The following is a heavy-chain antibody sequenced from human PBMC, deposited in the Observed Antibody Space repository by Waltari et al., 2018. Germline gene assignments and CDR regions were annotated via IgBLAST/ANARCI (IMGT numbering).Heavy chain of an antibody. D-gene: IGHD6-19*01. V-gene: IGHV1-69*02. Sequence: QVQLVQSGAEVKKPGSSVKVSCKASGGTLSSSTISWVRQAPGQGLEWMGRIIPLLGIANYAQKFQDRVTISADKSTSTAYMELSSLRSEDTAVYYCARGGSIAVAGMIDYWGQGTLVTVSS. CDR1: GGTLSSST. CDR2: IIPLLGIA. CDR3: ARGGSIAVAGMIDY. J-gene: IGHJ4*02.